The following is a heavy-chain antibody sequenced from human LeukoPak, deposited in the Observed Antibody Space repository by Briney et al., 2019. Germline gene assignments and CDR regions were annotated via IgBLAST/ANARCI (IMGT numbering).Heavy chain of an antibody. J-gene: IGHJ4*02. CDR3: AREFQATVTTDTFDY. CDR2: IIPILGIA. D-gene: IGHD4-17*01. V-gene: IGHV1-69*04. Sequence: GASVKVSCKASGGTFSSYAISWVRQAPGQGLEWMGRIIPILGIANYAQKFQGRVTITADKSTSTAYMELSSLRSEDTAVYYCAREFQATVTTDTFDYWGQGTLVTVSS. CDR1: GGTFSSYA.